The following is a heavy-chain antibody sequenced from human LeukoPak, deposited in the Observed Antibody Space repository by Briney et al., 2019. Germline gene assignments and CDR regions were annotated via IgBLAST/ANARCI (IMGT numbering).Heavy chain of an antibody. V-gene: IGHV1-18*01. Sequence: ASVKVSCKASGYTFTSYGISWVRQAPGQGLEWMGWISAYNGNTNYAQKQQGRVTMTTDTSTSTAYMELRSLRSDDTAVYYCARDLVFGSSSSGGYFDYWGQGTLVTVSS. D-gene: IGHD6-6*01. CDR1: GYTFTSYG. J-gene: IGHJ4*02. CDR3: ARDLVFGSSSSGGYFDY. CDR2: ISAYNGNT.